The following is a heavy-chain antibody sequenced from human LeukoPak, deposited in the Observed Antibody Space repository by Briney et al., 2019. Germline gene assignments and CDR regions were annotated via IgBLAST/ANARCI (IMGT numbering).Heavy chain of an antibody. D-gene: IGHD3-10*01. Sequence: GESLKISCKGSGYSFTSYWIGWVRQMPGKGLEWMGIIYPGDSDTRYSPSFLGQVTISADKSISTAYLQWSSLKASDTAMYYCARHLSITMVRGVTYYFDYWGQGTLVTVSS. V-gene: IGHV5-51*01. CDR1: GYSFTSYW. CDR2: IYPGDSDT. CDR3: ARHLSITMVRGVTYYFDY. J-gene: IGHJ4*02.